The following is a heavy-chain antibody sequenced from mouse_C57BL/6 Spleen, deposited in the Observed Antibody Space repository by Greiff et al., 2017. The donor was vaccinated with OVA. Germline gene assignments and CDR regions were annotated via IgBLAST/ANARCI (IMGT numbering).Heavy chain of an antibody. V-gene: IGHV1-61*01. CDR3: ARYDYGSSYYFDY. CDR2: IYPSDSET. D-gene: IGHD1-1*01. Sequence: QVQLQQPGAELVRPGSSVKLSCKASGYTFTSYWMDWVKQRPGQGLEWIGNIYPSDSETHYNQKFTDKATLTVDKSSRTAYMQLSSLTSEDSAVYYCARYDYGSSYYFDYWGQGTTLTVSS. J-gene: IGHJ2*01. CDR1: GYTFTSYW.